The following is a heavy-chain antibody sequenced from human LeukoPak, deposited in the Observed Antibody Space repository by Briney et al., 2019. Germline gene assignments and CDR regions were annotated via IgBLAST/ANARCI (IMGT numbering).Heavy chain of an antibody. CDR2: IKTDGSIT. CDR1: GFTFSRYW. J-gene: IGHJ2*01. V-gene: IGHV3-74*01. D-gene: IGHD1-26*01. Sequence: GGSLRLSCAASGFTFSRYWMHWVRQAPGKGLGWVSRIKTDGSITNYADSVKGRFTISRDNAKNTLYVQMNSLRVEDPAVYYCARVGLGEWYFDFWGRGTLVTVSS. CDR3: ARVGLGEWYFDF.